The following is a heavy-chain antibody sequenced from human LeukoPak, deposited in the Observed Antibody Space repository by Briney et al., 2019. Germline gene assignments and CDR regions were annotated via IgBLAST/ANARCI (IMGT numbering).Heavy chain of an antibody. V-gene: IGHV3-23*01. Sequence: GGSLRLSCAASGFTFSSFAMTWVRQAPGKGLEWVSTISGSGGSAYYADSVRGRFTISRDNSKNTLYLQMNSVRAEDTAVYYCAKTHKTTALDYWGQGTLVTVSS. CDR2: ISGSGGSA. CDR3: AKTHKTTALDY. D-gene: IGHD4-17*01. CDR1: GFTFSSFA. J-gene: IGHJ4*02.